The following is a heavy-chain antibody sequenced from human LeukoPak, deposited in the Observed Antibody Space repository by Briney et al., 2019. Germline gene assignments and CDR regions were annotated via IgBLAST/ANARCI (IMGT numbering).Heavy chain of an antibody. Sequence: GGSLRLSCAASGFTVSSKYMSWVRQAPGKGLEWVSVIYSGGSTYYADSVKGRFTISRDNSKNTLYLQMNSLRAEDTAVYYCARDWVVIATMSSFFDYWGQGTLVTVSS. CDR1: GFTVSSKY. CDR3: ARDWVVIATMSSFFDY. V-gene: IGHV3-53*01. J-gene: IGHJ4*02. CDR2: IYSGGST. D-gene: IGHD1-26*01.